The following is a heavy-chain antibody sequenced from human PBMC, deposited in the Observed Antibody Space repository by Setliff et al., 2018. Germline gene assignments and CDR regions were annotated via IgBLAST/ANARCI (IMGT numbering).Heavy chain of an antibody. CDR2: IYYRGDT. Sequence: PSETLSLTCTVSGASLNSGTYYWAWIRQPPGKGLEWIGRIYYRGDTYYNASLKSRLTLSVDTSKNQVSLNLRSVTAADTAVYYCARTGTYRYFDYWGRGTQVTVS. CDR3: ARTGTYRYFDY. CDR1: GASLNSGTYY. J-gene: IGHJ4*02. D-gene: IGHD1-1*01. V-gene: IGHV4-39*01.